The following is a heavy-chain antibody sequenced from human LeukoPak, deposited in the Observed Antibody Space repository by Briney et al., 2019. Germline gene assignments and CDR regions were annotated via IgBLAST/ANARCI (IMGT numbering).Heavy chain of an antibody. CDR3: VRASRGFDY. CDR1: GFTFRSYD. CDR2: INTAGDA. V-gene: IGHV3-13*01. J-gene: IGHJ4*02. D-gene: IGHD2/OR15-2a*01. Sequence: GGSLRLSCAASGFTFRSYDMHWVRKVTGKGLEWVSAINTAGDAYYPGSVKGRFTISRENAKNSLYLQMNSLRAEDTAVYYCVRASRGFDYWGQGTLVTVSS.